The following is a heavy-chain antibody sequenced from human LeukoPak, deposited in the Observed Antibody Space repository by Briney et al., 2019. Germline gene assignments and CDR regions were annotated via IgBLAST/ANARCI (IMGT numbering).Heavy chain of an antibody. J-gene: IGHJ2*01. CDR3: ARVSTSWYQDWYFDL. Sequence: SETLSLTCTVSGGSISSSSYYWGWIRQPPGKGLEWIGSIYYSGSTYYNPSLKSRVTISVDTSKNQFSLKLSSVTAADTAVYYCARVSTSWYQDWYFDLWGRGTLVTVSS. V-gene: IGHV4-39*07. D-gene: IGHD6-13*01. CDR1: GGSISSSSYY. CDR2: IYYSGST.